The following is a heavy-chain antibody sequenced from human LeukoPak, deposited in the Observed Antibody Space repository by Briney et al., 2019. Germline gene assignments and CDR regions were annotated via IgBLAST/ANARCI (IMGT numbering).Heavy chain of an antibody. CDR3: ATNRDSSGYYVDY. Sequence: SQTLSLTCTVSGGSISSGGYYWSWIRQHPGKGLEWIGYIYYSGSTYYNPSLKSRVTISVDTSKNQFSLKLSSVTAADTAVHYCATNRDSSGYYVDYWGQGTLVTASS. J-gene: IGHJ4*02. V-gene: IGHV4-31*03. CDR1: GGSISSGGYY. D-gene: IGHD3-22*01. CDR2: IYYSGST.